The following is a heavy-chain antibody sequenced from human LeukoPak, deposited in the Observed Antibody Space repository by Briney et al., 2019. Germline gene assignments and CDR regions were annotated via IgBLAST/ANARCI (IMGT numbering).Heavy chain of an antibody. CDR1: GGSISSGSYY. V-gene: IGHV4-61*02. Sequence: PSETLSLTCTVSGGSISSGSYYWSWIRQPAGKGLEWIGRIYVSGSTNYNPSLKSRATISLDTSKNQFSLKLSSVTAADTAVYYCAREHQNYDYYYYMDVWGKGTTVTVSS. CDR2: IYVSGST. CDR3: AREHQNYDYYYYMDV. D-gene: IGHD3-16*01. J-gene: IGHJ6*03.